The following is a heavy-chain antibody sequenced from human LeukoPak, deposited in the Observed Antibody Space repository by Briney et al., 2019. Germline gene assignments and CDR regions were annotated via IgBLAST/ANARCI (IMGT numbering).Heavy chain of an antibody. CDR2: IIPIFGTA. D-gene: IGHD3-22*01. CDR1: GGTFSSYA. V-gene: IGHV1-69*13. J-gene: IGHJ6*02. CDR3: ASHYYYDSSGYYGYYYYGMDV. Sequence: SVKVSCKASGGTFSSYAISWVRQAPGQGLERMGGIIPIFGTANYAQKFQGRVTITADESTSTAYMGLSSLRSEDTAVYYCASHYYYDSSGYYGYYYYGMDVWGQGTTVTVSS.